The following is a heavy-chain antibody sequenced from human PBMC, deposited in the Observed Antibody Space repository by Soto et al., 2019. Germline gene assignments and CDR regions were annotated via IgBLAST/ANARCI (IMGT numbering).Heavy chain of an antibody. D-gene: IGHD3-10*01. CDR3: ARLRYDYGSQGFDP. J-gene: IGHJ5*02. CDR2: IYYSGST. CDR1: GGSISSYY. V-gene: IGHV4-59*08. Sequence: QVQLQESGPGLVKPSETLSLTCTVSGGSISSYYWSWIRQPPGKGLEWIGYIYYSGSTNYNPSLKSRVTMSVDTSKSQFSLQLSSVTAADTAVDYCARLRYDYGSQGFDPWGQGTLVTVSS.